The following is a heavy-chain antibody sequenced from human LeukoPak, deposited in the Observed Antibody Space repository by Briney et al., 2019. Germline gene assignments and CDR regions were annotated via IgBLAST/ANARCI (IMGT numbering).Heavy chain of an antibody. CDR2: ISYDGSNK. V-gene: IGHV3-30*03. Sequence: GGSLRLSCAASGFTFSSYSMNWVRQAPGKGLEWVAVISYDGSNKYYADSVKGRFTISRDNSKNTLYLQMNSLRAEDTAVYYCARDRAYGGNSRYWGQGTLVTVSS. D-gene: IGHD4-23*01. CDR1: GFTFSSYS. CDR3: ARDRAYGGNSRY. J-gene: IGHJ4*02.